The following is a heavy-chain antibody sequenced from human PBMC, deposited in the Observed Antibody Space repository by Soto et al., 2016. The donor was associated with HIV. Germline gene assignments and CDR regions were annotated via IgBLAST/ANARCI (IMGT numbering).Heavy chain of an antibody. CDR3: TRLYYYGSGSGDY. J-gene: IGHJ4*02. D-gene: IGHD3-10*01. CDR1: GFTFSNAW. Sequence: EVQLVESGGGLVKPGGSLRLSCAASGFTFSNAWMSWVRQAPGKGLEWVGRIKSKTDGGTTDYAAPVKGRFTISRDDSKNTLYLQMNSLKTEDTAVYYCTRLYYYGSGSGDYWGQGTLVTVSS. CDR2: IKSKTDGGTT. V-gene: IGHV3-15*01.